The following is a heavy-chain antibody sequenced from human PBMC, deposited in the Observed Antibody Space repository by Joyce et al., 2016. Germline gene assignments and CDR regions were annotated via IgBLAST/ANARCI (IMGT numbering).Heavy chain of an antibody. CDR3: ARSQWLAPLMY. D-gene: IGHD6-19*01. Sequence: QVQLRQWGAGLLKPSETLSLTCAVSGGPFRGFFWTWVRLPPGKALEWIGDITTSGATNYNPSLRSRVAISVDTSNNQFSLTLTSLSAADMAVYYCARSQWLAPLMYWGQGTLVTVSP. J-gene: IGHJ4*02. CDR2: ITTSGAT. V-gene: IGHV4-34*02. CDR1: GGPFRGFF.